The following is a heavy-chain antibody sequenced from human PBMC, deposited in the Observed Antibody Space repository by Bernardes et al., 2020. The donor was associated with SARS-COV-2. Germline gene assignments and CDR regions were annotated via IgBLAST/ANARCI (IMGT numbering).Heavy chain of an antibody. V-gene: IGHV3-21*01. CDR2: IGSGSDFI. D-gene: IGHD2-8*01. CDR3: AREMADPGPLDY. J-gene: IGHJ4*02. Sequence: GGSLRLSCAASGFTFRNYNMNWVRQAPGKGLEWVSFIGSGSDFIYYADSVKGRFTISRDNAKNSLYLQMNSLRAEDSAVYYCAREMADPGPLDYWGQGTRVTVSS. CDR1: GFTFRNYN.